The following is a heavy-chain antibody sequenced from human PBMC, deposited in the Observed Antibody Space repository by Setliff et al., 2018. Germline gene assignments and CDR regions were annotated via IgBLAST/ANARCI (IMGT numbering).Heavy chain of an antibody. J-gene: IGHJ3*01. CDR3: ARAHRYFSDTSGYFYDQGRSAFDV. Sequence: SLRLSCAASGFTFSSYAMSWVRQAPGKGLEWVSYIKSDGSHTAYADSVKGRFTISRDNAKNTLYLQMNSLGAEDTALYYCARAHRYFSDTSGYFYDQGRSAFDVWGQGTMVTVSS. D-gene: IGHD3-22*01. CDR2: IKSDGSHT. V-gene: IGHV3-74*01. CDR1: GFTFSSYA.